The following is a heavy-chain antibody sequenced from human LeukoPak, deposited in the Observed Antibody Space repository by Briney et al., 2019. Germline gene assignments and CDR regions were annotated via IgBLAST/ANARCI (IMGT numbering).Heavy chain of an antibody. CDR2: ISSSSYI. CDR3: ARAGSDSSGYSP. V-gene: IGHV3-21*01. CDR1: GFTFSSYS. J-gene: IGHJ5*02. D-gene: IGHD3-22*01. Sequence: GGSLRLSCAASGFTFSSYSMNWVRQAPGKGLEWVSSISSSSYIYYADSVKGRFTISRDNAKSSLYLQMNSLRAEDTAVYYCARAGSDSSGYSPWGQGTLVTVSS.